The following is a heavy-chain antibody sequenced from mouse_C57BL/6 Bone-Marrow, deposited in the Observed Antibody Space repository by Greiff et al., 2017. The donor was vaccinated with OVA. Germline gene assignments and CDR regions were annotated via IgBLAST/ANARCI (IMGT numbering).Heavy chain of an antibody. Sequence: VQLQQSGAELVRPGASVKLSCTASGFNIKDDYMHWVKQRPEQGLEWIGWIDPENGDTEYASKFQGKATITADTSSNTAYLQLSSLTSEDTAVYYCARGRCYFDYWGQGTTLTVSS. CDR1: GFNIKDDY. J-gene: IGHJ2*01. V-gene: IGHV14-4*01. CDR2: IDPENGDT. CDR3: ARGRCYFDY.